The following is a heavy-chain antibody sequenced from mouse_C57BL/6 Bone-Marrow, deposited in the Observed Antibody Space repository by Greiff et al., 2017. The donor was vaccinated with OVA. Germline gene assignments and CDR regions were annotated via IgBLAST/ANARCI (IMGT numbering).Heavy chain of an antibody. CDR1: GFTFSDYG. CDR2: ISNLAYSI. Sequence: EVMLVESGGGLVQPGGSLKLSCAASGFTFSDYGMAWVRQAPRKGPAWVAFISNLAYSIYYADTVTGRFTIARENAKNTLYLEMSSLRSEDTAMYYCARLGYDYDGVFFAYWGQGTLVTVSA. D-gene: IGHD2-4*01. CDR3: ARLGYDYDGVFFAY. V-gene: IGHV5-15*01. J-gene: IGHJ3*01.